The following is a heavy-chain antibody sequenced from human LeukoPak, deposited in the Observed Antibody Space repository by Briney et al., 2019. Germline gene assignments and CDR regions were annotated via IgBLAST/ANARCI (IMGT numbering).Heavy chain of an antibody. CDR3: ARVVVVAATDYYYYMDV. CDR1: GNTFTGYY. Sequence: ASVKVSCKASGNTFTGYYMHWVRQAPGQGLEWMGIINPSGGSTSYAQKYQGRVTMTRDMSTSTVYMELSSLRSEDTAVYYCARVVVVAATDYYYYMDVWGKGTTVTVSS. CDR2: INPSGGST. D-gene: IGHD2-15*01. J-gene: IGHJ6*03. V-gene: IGHV1-46*01.